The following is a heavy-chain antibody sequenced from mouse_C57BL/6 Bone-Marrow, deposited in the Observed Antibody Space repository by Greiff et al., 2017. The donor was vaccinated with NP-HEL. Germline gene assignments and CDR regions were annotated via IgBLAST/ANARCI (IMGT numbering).Heavy chain of an antibody. CDR1: GYAFSSSW. J-gene: IGHJ3*01. CDR3: AETGSLFAY. Sequence: QVQLKESGPELVKPGASVKISCKASGYAFSSSWMNWVKQRPGKGREWIGRIYPGDGDTNYNGKFKGKATLTADKSSSTAYMQLSSLTSEDSAVYFCAETGSLFAYWGQGTLVTVSA. CDR2: IYPGDGDT. D-gene: IGHD4-1*01. V-gene: IGHV1-82*01.